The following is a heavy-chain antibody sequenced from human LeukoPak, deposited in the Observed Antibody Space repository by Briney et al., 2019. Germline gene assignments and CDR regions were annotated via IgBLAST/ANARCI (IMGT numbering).Heavy chain of an antibody. Sequence: PGGSLRLSCAASGFTFSSYAMNWVRQAPGKGLEWVSSISGSGSSTYYADSVKGRFTISRDNSKNTLYLQMNSLRAEDTAVYYCARVKNYYYYYMDVWGKGTTVTISS. CDR1: GFTFSSYA. CDR3: ARVKNYYYYYMDV. CDR2: ISGSGSST. J-gene: IGHJ6*03. V-gene: IGHV3-23*01.